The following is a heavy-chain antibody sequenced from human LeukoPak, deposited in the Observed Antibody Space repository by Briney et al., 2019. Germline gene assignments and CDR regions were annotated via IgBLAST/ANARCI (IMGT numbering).Heavy chain of an antibody. Sequence: ASVKVSCKASGYSFTKYYMHWMRQAPGQGLEWMGVINPRDGGTSFAQKFQGRVTMTRDTSTSTVYMGLSSLRSEDTAVYYCATYGSGVQDSFDYWGQGSLVTVSS. J-gene: IGHJ4*02. CDR2: INPRDGGT. V-gene: IGHV1-46*03. CDR1: GYSFTKYY. CDR3: ATYGSGVQDSFDY. D-gene: IGHD3-10*01.